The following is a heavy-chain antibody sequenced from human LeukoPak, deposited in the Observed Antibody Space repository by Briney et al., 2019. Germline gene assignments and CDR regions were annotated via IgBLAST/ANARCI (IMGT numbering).Heavy chain of an antibody. V-gene: IGHV3-66*02. CDR3: ARDHGVGATIDY. D-gene: IGHD1-26*01. CDR1: GFTVSSNY. J-gene: IGHJ4*02. Sequence: GGSLRLSCAASGFTVSSNYMSWVRQAPGKWRVWVSVIYSGGSTYYADSVKGRFTISRDNSKNTLYLQTDSHRAEDTAVDYCARDHGVGATIDYWGQGTLVTVLS. CDR2: IYSGGST.